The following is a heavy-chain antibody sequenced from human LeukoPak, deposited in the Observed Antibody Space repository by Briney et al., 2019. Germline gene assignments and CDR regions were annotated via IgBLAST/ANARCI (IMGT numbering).Heavy chain of an antibody. CDR3: AKDSRNRRITMIVVAHHFDY. CDR1: GFTFSSYG. D-gene: IGHD3-22*01. Sequence: GGSLRLSCAAYGFTFSSYGMSWVRQAPGKGLEWVSAISGSGGSTYYADSVKGRFTISRDNSKNTLYLQMNSLRAEDTAVYYCAKDSRNRRITMIVVAHHFDYWGQGTLATVSS. V-gene: IGHV3-23*01. J-gene: IGHJ4*02. CDR2: ISGSGGST.